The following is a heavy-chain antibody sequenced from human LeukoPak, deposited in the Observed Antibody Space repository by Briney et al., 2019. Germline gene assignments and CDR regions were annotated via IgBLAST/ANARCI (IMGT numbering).Heavy chain of an antibody. V-gene: IGHV3-23*01. Sequence: GGSLRLSCAASGFTFSSYAMSWVRQAPGKGLEWVSAISGSGGSTYYADSVKGRFTISRDNSKNTLYLQMNSLRAEDTAVYYXXXXXRXXTTVTTLGYWGQGTLVTVSS. CDR1: GFTFSSYA. CDR2: ISGSGGST. CDR3: XXXXRXXTTVTTLGY. J-gene: IGHJ4*02. D-gene: IGHD4-17*01.